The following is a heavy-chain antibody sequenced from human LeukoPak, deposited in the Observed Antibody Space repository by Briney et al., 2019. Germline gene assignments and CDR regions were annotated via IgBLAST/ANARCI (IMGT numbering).Heavy chain of an antibody. CDR1: GLIFSSYD. V-gene: IGHV3-13*01. CDR2: IGTALDT. Sequence: GGSLRLSCVASGLIFSSYDFHWIRQARGEGLEWVSHIGTALDTFYADSVKGRFTISRDNAKNSLYLQMNSLRVEDTAIYYCAKANWVSSTDAVRWGQGTLVTVSS. CDR3: AKANWVSSTDAVR. J-gene: IGHJ4*02. D-gene: IGHD6-19*01.